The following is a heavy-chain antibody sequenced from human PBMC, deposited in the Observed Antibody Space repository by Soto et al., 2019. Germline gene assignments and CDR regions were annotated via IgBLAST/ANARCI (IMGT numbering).Heavy chain of an antibody. Sequence: SETLSLTCTVSGGSVSSGSYYWSWIRQPPGKGLEWIGYIYYSGSTNYNPSLKSRVTISVDTSKNQFSLKLSSVTAADTAVYYCARVLPLYLIAEWFDPWGQGTLVTVSS. V-gene: IGHV4-61*01. CDR1: GGSVSSGSYY. D-gene: IGHD6-13*01. CDR3: ARVLPLYLIAEWFDP. J-gene: IGHJ5*02. CDR2: IYYSGST.